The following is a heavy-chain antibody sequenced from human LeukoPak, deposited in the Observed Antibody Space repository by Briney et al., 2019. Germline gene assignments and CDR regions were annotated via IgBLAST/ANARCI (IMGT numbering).Heavy chain of an antibody. CDR1: GGSVSSGSYY. Sequence: SSQTLSLTCTVSGGSVSSGSYYWSWIRQPAGKGLEWIGRIFTSGGTNYNPSLKSRVTISIDTSKNQFSLKLTSVAAADTAVYYCARGGSGSGYEWNYYYYYMDVWGKGTTVTISS. J-gene: IGHJ6*03. CDR2: IFTSGGT. V-gene: IGHV4-61*02. CDR3: ARGGSGSGYEWNYYYYYMDV. D-gene: IGHD5-12*01.